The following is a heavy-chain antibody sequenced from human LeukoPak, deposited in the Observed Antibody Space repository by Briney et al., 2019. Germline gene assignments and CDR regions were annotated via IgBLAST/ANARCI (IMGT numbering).Heavy chain of an antibody. D-gene: IGHD1-26*01. CDR3: ARDRGSYYGEYFDY. CDR2: IFPSGGEI. J-gene: IGHJ4*02. Sequence: GGSLRLSCAASGFTFSTFAMIWVRQPPGKGLEWVSSIFPSGGEIHYADSVRGRFTISRDNSKSTLSLQMNSLRAEDTAVYYCARDRGSYYGEYFDYWGQGTLVTVSS. CDR1: GFTFSTFA. V-gene: IGHV3-23*01.